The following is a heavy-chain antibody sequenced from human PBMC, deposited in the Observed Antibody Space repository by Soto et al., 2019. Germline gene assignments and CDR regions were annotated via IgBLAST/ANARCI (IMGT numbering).Heavy chain of an antibody. V-gene: IGHV3-7*01. CDR3: ARDRSGYDYNWFDP. CDR1: GFTFRSYW. J-gene: IGHJ5*02. Sequence: PGGSLRLSCAASGFTFRSYWMGWVRQAPGKGLEWVANIKQDGSEKYYVDSVKGRFTISRDNAENSLYLQMNSLRAEDTAVYYCARDRSGYDYNWFDPWGQGTLVTVSS. CDR2: IKQDGSEK. D-gene: IGHD5-12*01.